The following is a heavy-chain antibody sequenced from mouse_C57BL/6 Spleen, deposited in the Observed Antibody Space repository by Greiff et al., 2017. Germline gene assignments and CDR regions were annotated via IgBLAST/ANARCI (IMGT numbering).Heavy chain of an antibody. Sequence: VQLQQSGPELVKPGASVKISCKASGYAFSSSWMNWVKQRPGKGLEWIGRIYPGDGDTNYNGKFKGKATLTADKSTSTAYMQLSSLTSEDSAVYFCARVYYYAMVYGGQGTSVTVSS. V-gene: IGHV1-82*01. J-gene: IGHJ4*01. CDR1: GYAFSSSW. CDR3: ARVYYYAMVY. CDR2: IYPGDGDT.